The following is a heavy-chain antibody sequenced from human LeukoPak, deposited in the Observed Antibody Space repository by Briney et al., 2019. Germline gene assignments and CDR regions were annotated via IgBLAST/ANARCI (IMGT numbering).Heavy chain of an antibody. CDR1: GYTFYSYA. CDR2: ISGSGGST. V-gene: IGHV3-23*01. D-gene: IGHD6-19*01. Sequence: GGSLRLSCADWGYTFYSYAMKSVAQAPGKGLEWVSSISGSGGSTFYADSVNGRFTISRDNSKNTLYLQMNSLRPEDTAVYYCARANGTVGSGWYFYYWGQGTLVTVSS. J-gene: IGHJ4*02. CDR3: ARANGTVGSGWYFYY.